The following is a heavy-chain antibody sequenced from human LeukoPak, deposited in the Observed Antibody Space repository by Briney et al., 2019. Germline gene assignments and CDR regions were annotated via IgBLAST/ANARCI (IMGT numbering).Heavy chain of an antibody. CDR2: IIPIFGTA. D-gene: IGHD5-24*01. J-gene: IGHJ4*02. Sequence: SVKVSCKASRGTFSSYAISWVRQAPGQGLEWMGGIIPIFGTANYAQKFQGRVTITADESTSTAYMELSSLRSEDTAVYYCARCPLQFGPPYYFDYWGQGTLVTVSS. V-gene: IGHV1-69*13. CDR3: ARCPLQFGPPYYFDY. CDR1: RGTFSSYA.